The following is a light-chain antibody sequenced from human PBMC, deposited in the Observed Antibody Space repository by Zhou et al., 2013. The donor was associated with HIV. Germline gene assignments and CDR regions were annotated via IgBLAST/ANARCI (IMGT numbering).Light chain of an antibody. V-gene: IGKV3-11*01. Sequence: EIVLTQSPATLSLSPGDRATLSCRASQNVRNYLAWYQHKPGQAPRLLIYDASKRATGIPARFTGSGSGTFFTLTISSLEPEDFAVYYCQQRSNWYTFGQGTKVEIK. CDR1: QNVRNY. CDR2: DAS. J-gene: IGKJ2*01. CDR3: QQRSNWYT.